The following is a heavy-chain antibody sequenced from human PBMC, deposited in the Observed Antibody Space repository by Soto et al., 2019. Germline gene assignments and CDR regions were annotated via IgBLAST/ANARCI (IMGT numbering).Heavy chain of an antibody. Sequence: ASVKVSCKASGYTFTSYGISWVRQAPGQGREWMGWISAYNGNTNYAQKLQGRVTMTTDTSTSPAYMELRSVRSEDTAVYYCARPAEAATGHDYCYYGMDVWGQGTTVTVSS. CDR3: ARPAEAATGHDYCYYGMDV. CDR2: ISAYNGNT. V-gene: IGHV1-18*01. D-gene: IGHD6-13*01. CDR1: GYTFTSYG. J-gene: IGHJ6*02.